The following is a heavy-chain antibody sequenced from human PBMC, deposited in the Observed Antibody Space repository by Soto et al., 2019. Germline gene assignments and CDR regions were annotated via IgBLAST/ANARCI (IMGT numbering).Heavy chain of an antibody. D-gene: IGHD4-17*01. CDR3: ARDPGYGGKDYIDY. CDR1: GFTSSSYW. Sequence: EEQLVESGGGLVQPGGSLRLSCAASGFTSSSYWMHWVRQTPGKGLLWVSRINSDGSSTRYADSVKGRFSISRDIAKNTLYLQMNSLRADDTAVYYCARDPGYGGKDYIDYWGRGTRVTVSS. J-gene: IGHJ4*02. CDR2: INSDGSST. V-gene: IGHV3-74*01.